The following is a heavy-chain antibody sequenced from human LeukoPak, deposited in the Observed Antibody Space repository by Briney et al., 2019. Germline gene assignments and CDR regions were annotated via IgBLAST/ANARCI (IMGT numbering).Heavy chain of an antibody. V-gene: IGHV1-69*05. CDR3: ARSHCSSTSCYDWFDP. CDR1: GGTFSSYA. CDR2: IIPIFGTA. Sequence: ASVKVSCKASGGTFSSYAISWVRQAPGQGLEWMGGIIPIFGTANYAQKFQGRITMTRNTSISTAYMELSSLRSEDTAVYYCARSHCSSTSCYDWFDPWGQGTRVTVSS. D-gene: IGHD2-2*01. J-gene: IGHJ5*02.